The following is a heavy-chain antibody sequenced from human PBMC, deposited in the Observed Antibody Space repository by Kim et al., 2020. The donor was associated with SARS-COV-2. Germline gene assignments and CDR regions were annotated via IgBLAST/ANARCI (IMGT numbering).Heavy chain of an antibody. CDR3: ARRLGGYSWHY. CDR1: GGSFSGYY. D-gene: IGHD5-18*01. CDR2: INHSGST. Sequence: SETLSLTCAVYGGSFSGYYWSWIRQPPGKGLEWIGEINHSGSTNYNPSLKSRVTISVDTSKNQFSLKLSSVTAADTAVYYCARRLGGYSWHYWGQGTLVTVSS. J-gene: IGHJ4*02. V-gene: IGHV4-34*01.